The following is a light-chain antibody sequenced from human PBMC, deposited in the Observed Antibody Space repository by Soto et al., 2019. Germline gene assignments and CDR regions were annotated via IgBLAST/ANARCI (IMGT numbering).Light chain of an antibody. Sequence: ALTQPASVSGSPGQSITISCTGTNSDVGGYDYVSWYQQRPGKAPTLLIYDVINRPSGVSFRFSGSKSGNTASLTISGLQAEDEAEYYCSSYTRSSISVFGTGTKVTVL. CDR3: SSYTRSSISV. CDR2: DVI. CDR1: NSDVGGYDY. V-gene: IGLV2-14*01. J-gene: IGLJ1*01.